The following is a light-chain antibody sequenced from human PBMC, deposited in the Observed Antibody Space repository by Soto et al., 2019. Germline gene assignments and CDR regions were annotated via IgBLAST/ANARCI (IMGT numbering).Light chain of an antibody. CDR3: EQDNNWPPLT. CDR2: GAS. V-gene: IGKV3-15*01. Sequence: EIVMTQSPATLSVSPGERVTLSCRASQSVSGNLAWYQQKPGQAPRLLIFGASTRATGIPARFSGSGSGTEFTLTITSLQSADFAVYYCEQDNNWPPLTFGGGTTVEIK. J-gene: IGKJ4*01. CDR1: QSVSGN.